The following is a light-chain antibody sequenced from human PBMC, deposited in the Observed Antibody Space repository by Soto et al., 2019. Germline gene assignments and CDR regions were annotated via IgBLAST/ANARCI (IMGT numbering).Light chain of an antibody. CDR1: SSNIGAGYD. CDR2: DNT. CDR3: QSYDRSLSGSRV. Sequence: QSALTQSPSVSGAPGQRVTISCTGSSSNIGAGYDVHWYQQLPGTAPKLLIYDNTNRPSGVPDRFSGSKSGTSASLAITGLQAEDEADYYCQSYDRSLSGSRVFGTGTKVTVL. J-gene: IGLJ1*01. V-gene: IGLV1-40*01.